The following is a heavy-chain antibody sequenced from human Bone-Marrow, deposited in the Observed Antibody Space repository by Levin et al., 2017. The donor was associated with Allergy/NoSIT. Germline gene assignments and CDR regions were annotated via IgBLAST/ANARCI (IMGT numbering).Heavy chain of an antibody. V-gene: IGHV4-4*02. CDR2: IYHSGST. J-gene: IGHJ4*02. D-gene: IGHD3-3*01. CDR1: GGSISSSNW. CDR3: ARGAEDDFWSGYYPSAEYYFDY. Sequence: SETLSLTCAVSGGSISSSNWWSWVRQPPGKGLEWIGEIYHSGSTNYNPSLKSRVTISVDKSKNQFSLKLSSVTAADTAVYYCARGAEDDFWSGYYPSAEYYFDYWGQGTLVTVSS.